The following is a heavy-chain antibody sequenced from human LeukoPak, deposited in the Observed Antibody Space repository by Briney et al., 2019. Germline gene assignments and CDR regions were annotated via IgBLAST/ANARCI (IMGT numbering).Heavy chain of an antibody. CDR3: AKEKTASGGFAD. CDR1: GSTFTAYH. Sequence: ASVKVSRKASGSTFTAYHFHWVRQAPGQGREWMGCINLDSRDTLYKEKFQGRFIMTWDTSSTTAYMELRTLNSDDTALYYCAKEKTASGGFADWGPGTLVTVSA. V-gene: IGHV1-2*02. D-gene: IGHD3-10*01. CDR2: INLDSRDT. J-gene: IGHJ4*02.